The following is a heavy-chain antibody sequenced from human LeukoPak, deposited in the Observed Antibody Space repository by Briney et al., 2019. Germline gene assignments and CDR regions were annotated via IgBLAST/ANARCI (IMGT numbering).Heavy chain of an antibody. CDR3: ARVPIRGYVPA. CDR1: GGSISSYY. D-gene: IGHD2-2*01. CDR2: IYYSGST. Sequence: PSETLSLTCTVSGGSISSYYWSWIRQPPGKGLEWIGYIYYSGSTNYNPSLKSRVTISVDTSKNQFSLKLSSVTAADTAVYYCARVPIRGYVPAWGQGALVTVSS. V-gene: IGHV4-59*01. J-gene: IGHJ4*02.